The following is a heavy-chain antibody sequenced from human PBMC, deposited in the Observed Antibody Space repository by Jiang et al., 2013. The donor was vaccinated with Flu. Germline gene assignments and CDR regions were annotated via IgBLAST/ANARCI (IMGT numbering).Heavy chain of an antibody. CDR3: ARGIPLYYDSSGYYRDY. Sequence: SCKASGYTFTSYGISWVRQAPGQGLEWMGWISAYNGNTNYAQKLQGRVTMTTDTSTSTAYMELRSLRSDDTAVYYCARGIPLYYDSSGYYRDYWGQGTLVTVSS. CDR2: ISAYNGNT. V-gene: IGHV1-18*01. CDR1: GYTFTSYG. D-gene: IGHD3-22*01. J-gene: IGHJ4*02.